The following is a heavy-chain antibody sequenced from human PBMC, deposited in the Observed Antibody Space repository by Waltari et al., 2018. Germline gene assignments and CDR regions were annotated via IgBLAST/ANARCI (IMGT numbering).Heavy chain of an antibody. D-gene: IGHD2-2*01. CDR1: GGSINESY. Sequence: QLHLQESGPGLVKHSQTLSLTCSVPGGSINESYWSCLRQPPGKGLEWMGYIYYIGSTNYNPSLKSRVTISIDRSKNQFSLRLTSVTAADTAVYYCARHPVLPAAITWAYYFDFWGQGTLVTVSS. J-gene: IGHJ4*02. CDR2: IYYIGST. V-gene: IGHV4-59*08. CDR3: ARHPVLPAAITWAYYFDF.